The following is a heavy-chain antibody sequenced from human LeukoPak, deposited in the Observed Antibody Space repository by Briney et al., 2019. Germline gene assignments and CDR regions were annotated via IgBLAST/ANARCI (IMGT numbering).Heavy chain of an antibody. V-gene: IGHV1-2*02. CDR3: ATLYDMIAMEYYYYYYMDV. CDR1: GYTYTGYC. CDR2: INPISGGT. J-gene: IGHJ6*03. Sequence: ASVKVSCKASGYTYTGYCMHWVRQAPVQGLEWMGWINPISGGTNYAQKFQGRVTMTRDTSISTAYMELSRLRSDDTAVYYCATLYDMIAMEYYYYYYMDVWGKGTTVTVSS. D-gene: IGHD2-21*01.